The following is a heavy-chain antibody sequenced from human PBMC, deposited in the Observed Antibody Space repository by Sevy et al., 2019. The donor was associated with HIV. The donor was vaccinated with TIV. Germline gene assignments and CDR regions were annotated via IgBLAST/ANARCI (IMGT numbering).Heavy chain of an antibody. D-gene: IGHD3-3*01. CDR1: GYSFTSYW. V-gene: IGHV5-51*01. CDR2: IYPGDSDT. J-gene: IGHJ6*02. CDR3: ARHHGFDFWSGSPYGMDV. Sequence: GESLKISCKGSGYSFTSYWIGWVRQMPGKGLEWMGIIYPGDSDTSYSPAFQGQVTISADKSISTAYLQWSSLKASDTAMYYCARHHGFDFWSGSPYGMDVWGQGTTVTVSS.